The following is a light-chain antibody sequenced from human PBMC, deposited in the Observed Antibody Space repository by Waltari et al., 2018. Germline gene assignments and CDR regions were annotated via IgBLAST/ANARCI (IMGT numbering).Light chain of an antibody. CDR3: QQLYNWPRGA. CDR2: DVI. Sequence: EIVLTQSPATLSLSPGETVTLSCRASQSVSTYIAWYQQKPGQAPRLLIYDVIRRATGIPARFSGSGSGTDFTLTISSLEPEDFAVYYCQQLYNWPRGAFGQGTKLEI. CDR1: QSVSTY. V-gene: IGKV3-11*01. J-gene: IGKJ2*01.